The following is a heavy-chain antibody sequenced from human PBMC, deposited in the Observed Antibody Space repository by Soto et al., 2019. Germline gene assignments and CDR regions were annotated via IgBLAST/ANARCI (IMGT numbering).Heavy chain of an antibody. Sequence: SETLSLTCAVYCGCFSGSYWSWIRQPPGKGLEWIGEINHSGSTNYNPSLKSRVTISVDTSKNQFSLKLSSVTAADTAVYYCARGRLLWFGMAYYYGMDVWCQGTTVS. J-gene: IGHJ6*02. CDR1: CGCFSGSY. CDR2: INHSGST. D-gene: IGHD3-10*01. V-gene: IGHV4-34*01. CDR3: ARGRLLWFGMAYYYGMDV.